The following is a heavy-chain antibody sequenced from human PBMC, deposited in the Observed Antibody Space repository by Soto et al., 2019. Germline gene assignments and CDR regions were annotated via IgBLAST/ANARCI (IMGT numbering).Heavy chain of an antibody. CDR2: ISGSGRNT. CDR1: GFALTGYA. CDR3: AKATYGDYGGFDY. Sequence: GGSLRLSCPASGFALTGYAMSWVRQAPGKGLEWVSGISGSGRNTYYADSVKGRFTISRDNSQKTLYLQMNSLRAEDTAVYYCAKATYGDYGGFDYWGQGTLVTVSS. D-gene: IGHD4-17*01. V-gene: IGHV3-23*01. J-gene: IGHJ4*02.